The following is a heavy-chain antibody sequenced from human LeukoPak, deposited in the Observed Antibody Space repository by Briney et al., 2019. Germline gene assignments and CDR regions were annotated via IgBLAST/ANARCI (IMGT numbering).Heavy chain of an antibody. CDR3: ARENSGSYREFDY. V-gene: IGHV4-59*12. D-gene: IGHD1-26*01. Sequence: SETLSLTCSVSGGSISSYYWSWIRQPPGKGLEWIGYTYYSGSTNYNPSLKSRVTISVDTSKNQFSLKLSSVTAADTAVFYCARENSGSYREFDYWGQGTLVTVSS. CDR1: GGSISSYY. CDR2: TYYSGST. J-gene: IGHJ4*02.